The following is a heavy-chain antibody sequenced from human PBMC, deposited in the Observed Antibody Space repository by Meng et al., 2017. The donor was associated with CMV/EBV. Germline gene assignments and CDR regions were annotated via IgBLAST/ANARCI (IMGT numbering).Heavy chain of an antibody. CDR2: IYYSGST. CDR1: GGSISSSSYY. J-gene: IGHJ3*02. CDR3: ARDQLQVGAFDI. Sequence: VSGGSISSSSYYWGWIRQPPGKGLEWIGSIYYSGSTYYNPSLKSRVTISVDTSKNQFSLKLSSVTAADTAVYYCARDQLQVGAFDIWGQGTMVTVSS. D-gene: IGHD5-24*01. V-gene: IGHV4-39*07.